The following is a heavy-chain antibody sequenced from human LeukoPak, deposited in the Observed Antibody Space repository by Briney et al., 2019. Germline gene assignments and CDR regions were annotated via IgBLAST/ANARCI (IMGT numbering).Heavy chain of an antibody. Sequence: GGSLRLSCAASGFTFSDYYMSWIRQAPGKGLEWVSYISSSSSYTNYADSVKGRFTISRDNAKNSLYLQMNSLRAEDTAVYYCARVPRDDYGDPYYSDYWGQGTLVTVSS. CDR1: GFTFSDYY. CDR2: ISSSSSYT. J-gene: IGHJ4*02. D-gene: IGHD4-17*01. V-gene: IGHV3-11*06. CDR3: ARVPRDDYGDPYYSDY.